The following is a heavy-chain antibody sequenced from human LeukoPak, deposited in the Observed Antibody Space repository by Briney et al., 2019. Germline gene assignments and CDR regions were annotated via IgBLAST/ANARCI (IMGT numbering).Heavy chain of an antibody. Sequence: ASVKVSCKASGYTFTGYYMHWVRQAPGQGLEWMGRINPSSGGTNYAQKFQGRVTMTRDTSISTAYMELSRLRSDDTAVYYCARVLYYYDSSGLRPLGYWGQGTLVTDSS. CDR2: INPSSGGT. CDR3: ARVLYYYDSSGLRPLGY. V-gene: IGHV1-2*06. CDR1: GYTFTGYY. D-gene: IGHD3-22*01. J-gene: IGHJ4*02.